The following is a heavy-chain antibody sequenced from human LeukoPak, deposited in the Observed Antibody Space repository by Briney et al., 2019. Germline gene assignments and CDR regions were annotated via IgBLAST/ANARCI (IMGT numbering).Heavy chain of an antibody. CDR3: ASQSYARAAATAFDI. Sequence: SETLSLTCTVSGGSISSSSYYWGWIRQPPGKGLEWIGSIYYSGSTYYNPSLKSRVTISVDTSKNQFSLKLSSVTAADTAVYYCASQSYARAAATAFDIWGQGTMVTVSS. CDR2: IYYSGST. J-gene: IGHJ3*02. V-gene: IGHV4-39*01. CDR1: GGSISSSSYY. D-gene: IGHD6-13*01.